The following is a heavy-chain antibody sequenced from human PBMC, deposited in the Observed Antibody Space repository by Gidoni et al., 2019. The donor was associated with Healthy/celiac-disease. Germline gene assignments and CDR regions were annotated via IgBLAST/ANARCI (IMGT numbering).Heavy chain of an antibody. D-gene: IGHD4-17*01. V-gene: IGHV3-30*04. Sequence: QVQLVESGVGVVQPGRSLRLSCAASGFTFSSYAMHWVRQAPGKGLEWVAVIAYDGRNKYYADAVKGRFTISRENSKNTLYLQMNSLRAEETAVYYCAGDYGYWGQGTLVTVSS. CDR2: IAYDGRNK. CDR3: AGDYGY. J-gene: IGHJ4*02. CDR1: GFTFSSYA.